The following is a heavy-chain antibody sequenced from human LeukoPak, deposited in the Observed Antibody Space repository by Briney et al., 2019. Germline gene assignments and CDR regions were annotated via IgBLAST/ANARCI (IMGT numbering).Heavy chain of an antibody. J-gene: IGHJ4*02. D-gene: IGHD2-2*01. CDR2: IYNTGDT. V-gene: IGHV3-53*01. CDR3: VKWYCSSNTCYYDY. Sequence: GGSLRLSCAASGFTVSSNYMSWVRQAPGKGLEWVSFIYNTGDTYYADSVKGRFTISRDSSKNTLFLQMNSLRAEDTAVYYCVKWYCSSNTCYYDYWGQGTLVTVSS. CDR1: GFTVSSNY.